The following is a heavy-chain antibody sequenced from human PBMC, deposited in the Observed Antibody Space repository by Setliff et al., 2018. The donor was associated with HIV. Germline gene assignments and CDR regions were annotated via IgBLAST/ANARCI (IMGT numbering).Heavy chain of an antibody. Sequence: SETLSLTCTVSGGSASNSRYYWGWIRQPPGKGLEWIGTIYYSGTTYYNPSLKSRVTMSIDTSQNQFSLKLTSVTATDTAVYYCARGGFWPNDAFDIWGQGTMVTVSS. CDR2: IYYSGTT. CDR3: ARGGFWPNDAFDI. CDR1: GGSASNSRYY. D-gene: IGHD3-3*01. V-gene: IGHV4-39*02. J-gene: IGHJ3*02.